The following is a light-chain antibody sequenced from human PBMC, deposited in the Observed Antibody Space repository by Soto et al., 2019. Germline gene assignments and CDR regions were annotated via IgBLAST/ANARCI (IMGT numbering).Light chain of an antibody. J-gene: IGLJ1*01. V-gene: IGLV2-8*01. CDR2: EVS. CDR1: SSDVGGYNY. CDR3: SSYAGSLFI. Sequence: QSALTQPPSASGSPGQSVTISCTGTSSDVGGYNYVSWYQQHPGKAPKLMIYEVSKRPSGVPDRFSGSKSGNTASLTVSGLQAADEADYYCSSYAGSLFIFGTGTKVTVL.